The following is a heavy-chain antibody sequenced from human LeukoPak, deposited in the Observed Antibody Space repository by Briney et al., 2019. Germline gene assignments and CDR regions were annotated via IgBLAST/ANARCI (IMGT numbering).Heavy chain of an antibody. Sequence: SGPALVRPTQTLTLTCTFSGFSLTTYGMCVSWVRQPPGRALEWLARIDWDKDAFISESLKTRLTISKDTPKNQVVLTMTNMDPVDTATYYCAHSGSPSRTLQHIDYSNSPFDYWGQGTLVTVSS. V-gene: IGHV2-70*17. CDR1: GFSLTTYGMC. J-gene: IGHJ4*02. CDR2: IDWDKDA. D-gene: IGHD4-11*01. CDR3: AHSGSPSRTLQHIDYSNSPFDY.